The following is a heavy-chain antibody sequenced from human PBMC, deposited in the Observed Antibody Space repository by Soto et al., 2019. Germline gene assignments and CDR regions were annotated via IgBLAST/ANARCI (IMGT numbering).Heavy chain of an antibody. CDR3: ARDHGEKADWLSHNAFDI. D-gene: IGHD3-9*01. J-gene: IGHJ3*02. Sequence: GASVKVSCKASGGTFSSYAISWVRQAPGQGLEWMGGIIPIFGTANYAQKFQGRVTITADESTSTAYMELSSLRSEDTAVYYCARDHGEKADWLSHNAFDIWGQGTMVTVSS. V-gene: IGHV1-69*13. CDR2: IIPIFGTA. CDR1: GGTFSSYA.